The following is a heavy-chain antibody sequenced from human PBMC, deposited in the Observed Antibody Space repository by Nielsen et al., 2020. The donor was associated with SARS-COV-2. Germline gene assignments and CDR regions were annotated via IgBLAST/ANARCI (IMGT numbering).Heavy chain of an antibody. V-gene: IGHV4-39*07. D-gene: IGHD3-22*01. CDR2: IYYSGST. CDR1: GGSISSSSYY. CDR3: ARDNCDINWFDP. Sequence: SETLSLTCTVSGGSISSSSYYWGWIRQPPGKGLEWIGSIYYSGSTYYNPSLKSRVTISVDTSKNQFSLKLSSVTAADTAVYYCARDNCDINWFDPWGQGTLVTVSS. J-gene: IGHJ5*02.